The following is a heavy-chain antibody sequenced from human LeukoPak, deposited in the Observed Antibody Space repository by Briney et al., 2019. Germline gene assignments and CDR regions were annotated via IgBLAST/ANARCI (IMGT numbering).Heavy chain of an antibody. V-gene: IGHV1-3*01. CDR1: GYTFTKYV. D-gene: IGHD2-21*01. J-gene: IGHJ4*02. CDR2: INAGNGDT. Sequence: ASVKVSCKASGYTFTKYVVHWVRQAPGQRPEWIGWINAGNGDTKYSQNFQDRVTITRDTSANTAYMEPSSLTSEDTALYYCARDDCGDTCYPGGYWGQGTLVTVSS. CDR3: ARDDCGDTCYPGGY.